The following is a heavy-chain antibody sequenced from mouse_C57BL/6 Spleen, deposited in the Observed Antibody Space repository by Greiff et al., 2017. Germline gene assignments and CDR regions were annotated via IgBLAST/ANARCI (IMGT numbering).Heavy chain of an antibody. CDR3: ARGGETWVLYAMDY. CDR2: INPNYGTT. J-gene: IGHJ4*01. V-gene: IGHV1-39*01. Sequence: EVQGVESGPELVKPGASVKISCKASGYSFTDYNMNWVKQSNGKSLEWIGVINPNYGTTSYNQKFKGKATLTVDQSSSTAYMQLNSLTSEDSAVYYCARGGETWVLYAMDYWGQGTSVTVSS. CDR1: GYSFTDYN. D-gene: IGHD4-1*01.